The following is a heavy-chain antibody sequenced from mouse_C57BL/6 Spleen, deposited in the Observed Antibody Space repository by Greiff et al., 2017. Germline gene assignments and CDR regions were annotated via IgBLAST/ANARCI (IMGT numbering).Heavy chain of an antibody. CDR2: INPNNGGT. V-gene: IGHV1-26*01. J-gene: IGHJ3*01. Sequence: EVKLVESGPELVKPGASVKISCKASGYTFTDYYMNWVKQSHGKSLEWIGDINPNNGGTSYNQKFKGKATLTVDKSSSTAYMELRSLTSEDSAVYYCARRFAYWGQGTLVTVSA. CDR1: GYTFTDYY. CDR3: ARRFAY.